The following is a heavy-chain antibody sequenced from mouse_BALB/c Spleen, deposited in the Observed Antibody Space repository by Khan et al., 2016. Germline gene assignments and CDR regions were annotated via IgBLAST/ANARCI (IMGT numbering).Heavy chain of an antibody. V-gene: IGHV1-77*01. CDR1: GYTFTDYY. J-gene: IGHJ4*01. Sequence: QVQLKESGTELPRPGASVKLSCKASGYTFTDYYVNWVKQRTGQGLARIGEIFPGSGSTYYNEKFKGKATLTADTSSSTAYMQLSSLTSEDSAGDSCARSYYGYFAMDYWGHGTSVTVSS. CDR2: IFPGSGST. D-gene: IGHD1-2*01. CDR3: ARSYYGYFAMDY.